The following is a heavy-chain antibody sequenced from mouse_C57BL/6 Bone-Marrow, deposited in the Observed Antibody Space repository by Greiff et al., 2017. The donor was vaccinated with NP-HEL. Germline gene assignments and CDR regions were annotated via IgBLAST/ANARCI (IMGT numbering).Heavy chain of an antibody. CDR1: GFNIKDDY. V-gene: IGHV14-4*01. J-gene: IGHJ2*01. D-gene: IGHD6-1*01. CDR2: IDPENGDT. CDR3: TTGYSLY. Sequence: EVQLVESGAELVRPGASVKLSCTASGFNIKDDYMHWVKQRPEQGLEWIGWIDPENGDTEYASKFQGKATITADTSSNTAYLQLSSLTSEDTAVYYCTTGYSLYWGQGTTLTVSS.